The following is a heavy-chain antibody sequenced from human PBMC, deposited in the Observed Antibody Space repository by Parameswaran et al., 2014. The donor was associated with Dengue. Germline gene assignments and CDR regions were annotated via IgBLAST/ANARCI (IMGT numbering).Heavy chain of an antibody. D-gene: IGHD3-3*01. Sequence: KWIRQSPSRGLEWLGRTYYRSKWYNDYAVSVKSRITINPDTSKNQFSLQLNSVTPEDTAVYYCARGSYDFWSGYLYGMDVWGQGTTVTVSS. CDR2: TYYRSKWYN. J-gene: IGHJ6*02. CDR3: ARGSYDFWSGYLYGMDV. V-gene: IGHV6-1*01.